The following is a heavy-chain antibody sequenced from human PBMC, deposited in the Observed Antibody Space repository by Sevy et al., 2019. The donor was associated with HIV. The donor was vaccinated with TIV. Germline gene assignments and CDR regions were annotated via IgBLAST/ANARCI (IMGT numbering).Heavy chain of an antibody. J-gene: IGHJ3*02. CDR3: ARVFMIVVADAFDI. CDR2: IKKEGSEK. CDR1: GFTFSSYW. D-gene: IGHD3-22*01. V-gene: IGHV3-7*01. Sequence: GGSLRLSCAASGFTFSSYWMSWVRQAPGKGLEWEANIKKEGSEKYYGDSGKGRFTICRDNAKNSLYLQMNSLRAEDTAVYYCARVFMIVVADAFDIWGQGTMVTVSS.